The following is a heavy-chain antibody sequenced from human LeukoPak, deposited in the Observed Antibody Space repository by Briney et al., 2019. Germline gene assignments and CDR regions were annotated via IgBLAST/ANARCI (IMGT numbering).Heavy chain of an antibody. Sequence: GGSLRLSCAASGFSLSSYAMSWVRQAPGKGLEWVSATSSSDSGTYYADSVRGRFTISRDNSKNTLYLHMKSLRAEDAAVYYCAKAPVTSCRGAYCYPFDSWGQGTVVTVSS. CDR3: AKAPVTSCRGAYCYPFDS. D-gene: IGHD2-21*01. CDR2: TSSSDSGT. CDR1: GFSLSSYA. V-gene: IGHV3-23*01. J-gene: IGHJ4*02.